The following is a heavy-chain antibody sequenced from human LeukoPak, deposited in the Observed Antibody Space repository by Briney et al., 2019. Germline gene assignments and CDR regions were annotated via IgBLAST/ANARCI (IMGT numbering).Heavy chain of an antibody. CDR2: ISGSGDNT. CDR3: AKRSGYTTGWLFDF. V-gene: IGHV3-23*01. J-gene: IGHJ4*02. Sequence: GGSLRLSCAVSGFSFSSYAMSWVRQAPGKGLEWVSSISGSGDNTYYAESVKGRFTISRDNSKNTLFLQMNSLRAEDTAVFYCAKRSGYTTGWLFDFWGQGTLVTVSS. D-gene: IGHD6-19*01. CDR1: GFSFSSYA.